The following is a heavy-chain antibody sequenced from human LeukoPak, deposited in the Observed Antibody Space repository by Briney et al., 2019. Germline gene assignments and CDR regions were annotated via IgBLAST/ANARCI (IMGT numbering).Heavy chain of an antibody. J-gene: IGHJ3*02. V-gene: IGHV3-66*04. Sequence: PGGSLRLSCAASGFTVSSNYMSWVRQAPGKGLEWVSVIYSGDSTYYADSVKGRFTISRDSSKNSLYLHMNSLRAEDTAVYYCARRRGRYSGDAFDIWGQGTMVTVSS. CDR2: IYSGDST. CDR3: ARRRGRYSGDAFDI. CDR1: GFTVSSNY. D-gene: IGHD1-26*01.